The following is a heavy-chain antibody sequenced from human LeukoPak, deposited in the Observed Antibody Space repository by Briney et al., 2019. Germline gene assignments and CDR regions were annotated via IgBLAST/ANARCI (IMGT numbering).Heavy chain of an antibody. D-gene: IGHD6-13*01. Sequence: SETLSLTCTVSGGSISSYYWSWIRQPPGKGLEWIGYIYYSGSTNYNPSLKSRVTISVDTSKNQFSLKLSSVAAADTAVYYCARAAAAGLYWGQGTLVTVSS. CDR1: GGSISSYY. V-gene: IGHV4-59*12. CDR3: ARAAAAGLY. CDR2: IYYSGST. J-gene: IGHJ4*02.